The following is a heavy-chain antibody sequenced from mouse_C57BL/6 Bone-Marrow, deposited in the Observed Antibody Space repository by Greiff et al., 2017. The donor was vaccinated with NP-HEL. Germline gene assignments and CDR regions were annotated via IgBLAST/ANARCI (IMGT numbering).Heavy chain of an antibody. Sequence: QVQLKESGAELARPGASVKLSCKASGYTFTSYGISWVKQRTGQGLEWIGEIYPRSGNTYYNEKFKGKATLPADKSSSTAYMELRSLTSADSAVYFCARDRAFFAYWGQGTLVTVSA. J-gene: IGHJ3*01. CDR1: GYTFTSYG. D-gene: IGHD6-1*01. V-gene: IGHV1-81*01. CDR2: IYPRSGNT. CDR3: ARDRAFFAY.